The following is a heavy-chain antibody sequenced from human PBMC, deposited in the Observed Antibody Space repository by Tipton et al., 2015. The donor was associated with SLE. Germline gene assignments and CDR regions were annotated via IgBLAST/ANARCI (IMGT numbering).Heavy chain of an antibody. V-gene: IGHV4-34*01. CDR1: GGSFRGYS. D-gene: IGHD2-8*02. Sequence: LSCAVYGGSFRGYSWSWVRQHPGKGLEWIGEISHTGSPNYNPSLKSRVTISIDTSKKEFSLTLNSVTAADTAVYYCARGSCSGGVCYIDYWGQGTLVTVSS. J-gene: IGHJ4*02. CDR3: ARGSCSGGVCYIDY. CDR2: ISHTGSP.